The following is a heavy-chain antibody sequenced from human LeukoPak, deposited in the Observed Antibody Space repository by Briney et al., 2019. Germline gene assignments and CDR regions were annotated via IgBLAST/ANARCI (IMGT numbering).Heavy chain of an antibody. J-gene: IGHJ4*02. Sequence: ASVKVSCKVSGYTLTELSMHWVRQAPGNGLEWMGGFDPEDGETIYAQKFQGRVTMTEDTSTDTAYMELSSLRSEDTAVYYCATGGGYSGYDYFDYWGQGTLVTVSS. CDR1: GYTLTELS. D-gene: IGHD5-12*01. CDR2: FDPEDGET. CDR3: ATGGGYSGYDYFDY. V-gene: IGHV1-24*01.